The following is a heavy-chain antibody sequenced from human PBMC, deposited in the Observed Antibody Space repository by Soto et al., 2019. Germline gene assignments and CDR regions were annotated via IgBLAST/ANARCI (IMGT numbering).Heavy chain of an antibody. CDR3: DLSRDYYYYGMDV. Sequence: QVQLVQSGAEVKKPGSSVTVSCKASGGTFSSYAISWVRQAPGQGLEWMGGIIPIFGTANYAQKFQGRVKITADESTSTAYMELSSLRSEDTAVYYCDLSRDYYYYGMDVWGQGTTVTVSS. CDR1: GGTFSSYA. CDR2: IIPIFGTA. D-gene: IGHD3-16*02. J-gene: IGHJ6*02. V-gene: IGHV1-69*01.